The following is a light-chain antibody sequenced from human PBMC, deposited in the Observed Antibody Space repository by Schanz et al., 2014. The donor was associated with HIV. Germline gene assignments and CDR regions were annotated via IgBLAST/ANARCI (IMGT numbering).Light chain of an antibody. CDR1: SSNIGSKT. J-gene: IGLJ3*02. CDR2: SNN. CDR3: AAWDDSLNGPV. Sequence: QSVLTQPPSASGTPGQRVTISCSGSSSNIGSKTVNWYQQLPGTAPRLLIYSNNQRPPGVPDRFSGSKSGTSASLAIGGLQSEDEAEYYCAAWDDSLNGPVFGGGTKLTVL. V-gene: IGLV1-44*01.